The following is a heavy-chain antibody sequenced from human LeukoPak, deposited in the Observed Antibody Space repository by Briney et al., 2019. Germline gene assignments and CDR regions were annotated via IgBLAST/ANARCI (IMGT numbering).Heavy chain of an antibody. V-gene: IGHV3-21*01. CDR3: ARGGSSSSLGDY. Sequence: GGSLRLSCAASGFTFSSYSMNWVRQAPGKGLEWVSSISSSSRYIYYVDSVKGRFTISRDNAKNSLSLQTNSLRAEDTAVYYCARGGSSSSLGDYWGQGTLVTVSS. J-gene: IGHJ4*02. CDR1: GFTFSSYS. D-gene: IGHD6-6*01. CDR2: ISSSSRYI.